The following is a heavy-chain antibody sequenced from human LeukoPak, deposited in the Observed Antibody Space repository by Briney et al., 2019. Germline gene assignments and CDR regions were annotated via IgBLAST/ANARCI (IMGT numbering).Heavy chain of an antibody. CDR3: AAYGSGSYRPEEFDY. D-gene: IGHD3-10*01. J-gene: IGHJ4*02. CDR1: GYTFTGYY. CDR2: INPNSGGT. V-gene: IGHV1-2*02. Sequence: ASVKVSCKASGYTFTGYYMHWVRQAPGQGLEWMGWINPNSGGTNYAQKFQGRVTMTRDTSISTAYMELSRLRSEDTAVYYCAAYGSGSYRPEEFDYWGQGTLVTVSS.